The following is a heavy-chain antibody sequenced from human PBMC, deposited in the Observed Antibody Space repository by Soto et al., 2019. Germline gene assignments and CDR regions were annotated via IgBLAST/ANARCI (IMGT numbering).Heavy chain of an antibody. CDR2: ISSSSSYI. V-gene: IGHV3-21*01. CDR3: ARDLAGYLDY. CDR1: GFTFSSYS. Sequence: PXVSLRLSCAASGFTFSSYSMNWVRQAPGKGLEWVSSISSSSSYIYYADSVKGRFTISRDNAKNSLYLQMNSLRAEDTAVYYCARDLAGYLDYWGQGTLVTVSS. J-gene: IGHJ4*02.